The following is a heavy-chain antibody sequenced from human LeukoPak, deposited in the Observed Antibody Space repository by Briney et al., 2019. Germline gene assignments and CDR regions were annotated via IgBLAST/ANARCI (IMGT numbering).Heavy chain of an antibody. V-gene: IGHV3-53*01. Sequence: PGGSLRLSCAASGFTVSSNYMTWVRQAPGKGLEWVSVIYTSGSTYCADSVRGRFTISRDNSKNTVYLQMNSLRVEDTAVYYCARGLYGMDVWGQGTTVTVSS. J-gene: IGHJ6*02. CDR3: ARGLYGMDV. CDR2: IYTSGST. CDR1: GFTVSSNY.